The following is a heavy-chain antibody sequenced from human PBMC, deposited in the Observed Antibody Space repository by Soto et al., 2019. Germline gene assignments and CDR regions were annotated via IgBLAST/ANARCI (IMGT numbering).Heavy chain of an antibody. J-gene: IGHJ6*02. CDR2: IIPIFGTA. CDR3: AREQQLVQRVYYYYGMDV. V-gene: IGHV1-69*01. D-gene: IGHD6-13*01. CDR1: GGTFSSYA. Sequence: QVQLVQSGAEVKKPGSSVKVSCKASGGTFSSYAISWVRQAPGQGLEWMGGIIPIFGTANYAQKFQGRVTITADESTNTAYMELSSLRSEDTAVYYCAREQQLVQRVYYYYGMDVWGQGTTVTVSS.